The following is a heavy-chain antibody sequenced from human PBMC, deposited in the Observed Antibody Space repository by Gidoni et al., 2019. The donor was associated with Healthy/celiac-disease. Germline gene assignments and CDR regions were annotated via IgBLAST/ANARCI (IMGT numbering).Heavy chain of an antibody. Sequence: QVQLQESGPGLVKPSQTLSLTCAVSGCSLSSGGYSWSWIRQPPGKGLEWIGYIYYSVSTYYNPSLKSRVTISVDTSKNQFSLKLSSVTAADTAVYYCARGGMELEPAFDYWGQGTLVTVSS. CDR1: GCSLSSGGYS. CDR2: IYYSVST. CDR3: ARGGMELEPAFDY. V-gene: IGHV4-30-4*07. J-gene: IGHJ4*02. D-gene: IGHD1-1*01.